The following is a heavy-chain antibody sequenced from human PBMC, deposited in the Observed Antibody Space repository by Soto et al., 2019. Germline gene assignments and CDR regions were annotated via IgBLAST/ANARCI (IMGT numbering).Heavy chain of an antibody. CDR3: ARQGSGYEIYYYYGMDV. J-gene: IGHJ6*02. D-gene: IGHD5-12*01. V-gene: IGHV4-39*01. Sequence: SETLSLTCTVSGGSISSSSRYYWGWIRQPPGKGLEWIGTIYYSGSTYYNPSLKRRVTISVDTSKNQFSLKLSSLTAADTAVYYCARQGSGYEIYYYYGMDVWGQGTTVTVSS. CDR2: IYYSGST. CDR1: GGSISSSSRYY.